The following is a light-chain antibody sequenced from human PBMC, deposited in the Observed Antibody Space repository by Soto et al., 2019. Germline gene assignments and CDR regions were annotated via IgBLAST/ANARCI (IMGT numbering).Light chain of an antibody. CDR1: QTISGNY. CDR3: QQYVISVT. Sequence: EILLTQSPGTLSCSPGEIATLSCRASQTISGNYLAWYQQKPGQAPRLLIYGASNRATGIPERFTGSGSGTDFTLTISRLETQDSAMYYCQQYVISVTFGQGTRLEIK. CDR2: GAS. V-gene: IGKV3-20*01. J-gene: IGKJ5*01.